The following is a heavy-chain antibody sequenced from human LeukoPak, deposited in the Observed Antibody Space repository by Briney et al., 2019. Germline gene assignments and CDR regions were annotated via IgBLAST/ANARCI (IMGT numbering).Heavy chain of an antibody. V-gene: IGHV4-59*01. D-gene: IGHD3-9*01. J-gene: IGHJ6*02. CDR2: IYYSGST. CDR1: GGSISSYY. Sequence: PSETLSLTCTVSGGSISSYYWSWIRQPPGKGLEWIGYIYYSGSTNYNPSLKSRVTISVDTSKNQFSLKLSSVTAADTAVYYCASTTYDILTGYCPMDVWGQGTTVTVSS. CDR3: ASTTYDILTGYCPMDV.